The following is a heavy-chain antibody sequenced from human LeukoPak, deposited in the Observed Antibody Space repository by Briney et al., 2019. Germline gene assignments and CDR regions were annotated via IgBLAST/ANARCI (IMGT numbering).Heavy chain of an antibody. CDR2: IYTTGST. Sequence: SETLSLTCTVSGGSISSYYWNWIRQPAGKGLEWIGRIYTTGSTNYNPSLKSRVTMSVDTSTSQFSLKLSSVTAADTAMYYCARTLYYGDFADDAFDIWGQGTMVTVSS. V-gene: IGHV4-4*07. J-gene: IGHJ3*02. CDR3: ARTLYYGDFADDAFDI. CDR1: GGSISSYY. D-gene: IGHD4-17*01.